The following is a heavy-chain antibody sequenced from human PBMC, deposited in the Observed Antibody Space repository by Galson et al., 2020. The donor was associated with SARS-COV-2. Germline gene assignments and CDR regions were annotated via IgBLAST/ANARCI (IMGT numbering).Heavy chain of an antibody. V-gene: IGHV3-33*01. CDR3: ARASDDDSGSECIHL. D-gene: IGHD3-22*01. CDR1: GFTFRSYG. CDR2: IWYDGSKK. J-gene: IGHJ1*01. Sequence: GGSLRLSCAASGFTFRSYGMYWVRQAPGKGLEWVAIIWYDGSKKYYADSVKGRFTISRDNSKNTLYLQMNSLRVEDTALYYCARASDDDSGSECIHLWGQGTLFTVSS.